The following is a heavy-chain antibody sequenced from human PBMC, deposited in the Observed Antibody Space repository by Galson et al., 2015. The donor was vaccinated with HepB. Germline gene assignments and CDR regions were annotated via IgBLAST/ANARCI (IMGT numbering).Heavy chain of an antibody. CDR1: GYTFTSYA. Sequence: SVKVSCKASGYTFTSYAMNWVRQAPGQGLEWMGGINTNTGNPTYAQGFTGRFVFSLDTSVSTAYLQISSLKAEDTAVYYCATAPLSAVVALDPWGQGTLVTVSS. CDR2: INTNTGNP. V-gene: IGHV7-4-1*02. CDR3: ATAPLSAVVALDP. D-gene: IGHD3-22*01. J-gene: IGHJ5*02.